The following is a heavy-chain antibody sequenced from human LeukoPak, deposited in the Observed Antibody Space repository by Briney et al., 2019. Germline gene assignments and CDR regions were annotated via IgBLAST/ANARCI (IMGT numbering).Heavy chain of an antibody. Sequence: PGGSLRLSCAASGFTFSSYNMNWVRQAPGEGLEWISYISKSSSSIYYAESVKGRFTISRDNAKNSLYLQMDSLRAEDTAVYYCARAVLSGYDSPHDYWGQGTLVTVSS. CDR1: GFTFSSYN. D-gene: IGHD5-12*01. CDR3: ARAVLSGYDSPHDY. V-gene: IGHV3-48*04. J-gene: IGHJ4*02. CDR2: ISKSSSSI.